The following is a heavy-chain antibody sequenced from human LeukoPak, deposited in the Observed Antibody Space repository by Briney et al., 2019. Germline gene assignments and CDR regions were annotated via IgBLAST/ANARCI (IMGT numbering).Heavy chain of an antibody. V-gene: IGHV3-9*01. J-gene: IGHJ3*02. D-gene: IGHD2-8*02. CDR3: ASPPRRSTGAFDI. Sequence: GRSLRLSCAASGFTFDDYAMHWVRQAPGKGLEWVSGISWNSGSIGYADSVKGRFTISRDNAKNSLYLQMNSLRAEDTAVYYCASPPRRSTGAFDIWGQGTMVTVSS. CDR2: ISWNSGSI. CDR1: GFTFDDYA.